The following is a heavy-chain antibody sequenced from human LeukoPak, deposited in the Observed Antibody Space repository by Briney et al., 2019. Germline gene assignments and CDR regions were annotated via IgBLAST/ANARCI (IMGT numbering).Heavy chain of an antibody. D-gene: IGHD6-13*01. Sequence: SETLSLTCAVYIDSFSNYHWNWIRQPPGKGLEWIGNIYYSGDTYYNPSLKSRVTISVDTSKNQFSLKLSSVTAADTAVYYCARLAAAATNWFDPWGQGTLVTVSS. J-gene: IGHJ5*02. CDR1: IDSFSNYH. CDR2: IYYSGDT. V-gene: IGHV4-34*01. CDR3: ARLAAAATNWFDP.